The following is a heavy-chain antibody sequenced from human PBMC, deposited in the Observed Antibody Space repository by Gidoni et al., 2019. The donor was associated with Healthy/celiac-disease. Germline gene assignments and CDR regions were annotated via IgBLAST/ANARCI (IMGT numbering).Heavy chain of an antibody. Sequence: QLQLQESGPGLVKPSETLSLTCTVSCGSISSCSYYWGWIRQPPGKGLEWIGSIYYGGSTYYNPSLKSRVTISVDTSKNQFSLKLSSVTAADTAVYYCARLSDCSSTSCYTFGYGMDVWGQGTTVTVSS. D-gene: IGHD2-2*02. V-gene: IGHV4-39*01. J-gene: IGHJ6*02. CDR3: ARLSDCSSTSCYTFGYGMDV. CDR2: IYYGGST. CDR1: CGSISSCSYY.